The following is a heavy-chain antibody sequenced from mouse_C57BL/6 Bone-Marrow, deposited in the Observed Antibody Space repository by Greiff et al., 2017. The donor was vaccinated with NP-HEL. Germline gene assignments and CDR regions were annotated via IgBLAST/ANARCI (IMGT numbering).Heavy chain of an antibody. V-gene: IGHV1-52*01. CDR2: IDPSDSET. Sequence: QVQLQQPGAELVRPGSSVKLSCKASGYTFTSYWMHWVKQRPIQGLEWIGNIDPSDSETHYNQKFKDKATLTVDKSSSTAYMQLSSLTSEDSAVYYCARSAAQAIVYFDYWGQGTTLTVSS. CDR1: GYTFTSYW. CDR3: ARSAAQAIVYFDY. D-gene: IGHD3-2*02. J-gene: IGHJ2*01.